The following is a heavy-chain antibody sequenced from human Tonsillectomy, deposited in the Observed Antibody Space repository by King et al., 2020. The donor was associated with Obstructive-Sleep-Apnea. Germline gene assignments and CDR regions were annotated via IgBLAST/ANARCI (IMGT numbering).Heavy chain of an antibody. Sequence: VQLQESGPGLVKPSETLSLMCTVSGYSISSGSYWGWIRQPPGKGLEWIGSIYHSGSTYSNPSLKSRVTISVDTSKNQFSLMLSSVTAADTAVYYCATRTVVVVVAATNAFDIWGQGTMVIVSS. J-gene: IGHJ3*02. D-gene: IGHD2-15*01. CDR1: GYSISSGSY. CDR2: IYHSGST. V-gene: IGHV4-38-2*02. CDR3: ATRTVVVVVAATNAFDI.